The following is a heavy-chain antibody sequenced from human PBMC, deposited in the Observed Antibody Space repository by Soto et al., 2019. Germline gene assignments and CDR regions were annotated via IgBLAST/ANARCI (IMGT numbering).Heavy chain of an antibody. V-gene: IGHV4-59*01. J-gene: IGHJ5*02. CDR1: GDSIRSYY. Sequence: PSETLSLTCTVSGDSIRSYYWSWIRQPPGKGLEWIGYISYTGSPRYNPSLKSRVTISLDTSKNQFSLKLSSVTAADTAVYYCTRDYSNYSWFDPWGQGTLVTVSS. CDR3: TRDYSNYSWFDP. CDR2: ISYTGSP. D-gene: IGHD4-4*01.